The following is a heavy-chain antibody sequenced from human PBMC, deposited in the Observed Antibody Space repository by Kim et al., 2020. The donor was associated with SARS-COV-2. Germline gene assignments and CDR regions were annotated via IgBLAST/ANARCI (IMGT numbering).Heavy chain of an antibody. Sequence: GGSLRLSCVGSGITFSDYAMSWVRQAPGKGLEWVSTINFNGGGTYSADAVKGRSTISRDNTKNTLFLQKSSLRAENTVLYYCANYVGNSLDPWGQGTMVTLSS. D-gene: IGHD3-16*01. CDR1: GITFSDYA. CDR2: INFNGGGT. J-gene: IGHJ3*01. CDR3: ANYVGNSLDP. V-gene: IGHV3-23*01.